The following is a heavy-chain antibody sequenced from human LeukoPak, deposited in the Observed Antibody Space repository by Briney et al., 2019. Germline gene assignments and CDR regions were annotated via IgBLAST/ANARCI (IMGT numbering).Heavy chain of an antibody. CDR3: AGDTTVTKCFDY. J-gene: IGHJ4*02. CDR1: GFSFSSYA. V-gene: IGHV3-23*01. Sequence: QPGGSLRLSCAASGFSFSSYAMSWVRQAPGKGLEWVSAISGSGGSTYYADSAKGRFTISRDNSKNTLYLQMNSLRAEDTAVYYCAGDTTVTKCFDYWGQGTLVTVSS. D-gene: IGHD4-17*01. CDR2: ISGSGGST.